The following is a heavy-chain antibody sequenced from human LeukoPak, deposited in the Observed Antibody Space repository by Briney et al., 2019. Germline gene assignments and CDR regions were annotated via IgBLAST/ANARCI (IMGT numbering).Heavy chain of an antibody. CDR3: TRRAARWQFDL. D-gene: IGHD5-24*01. Sequence: GRSLRLSCAVSGFNFDDYAMHWVRQAPGRGLEWVSGNNWKTGNGIYADSVKGRFTISRDNAKNSLYLQMSSLRAEDTALYYCTRRAARWQFDLWGRGTLLTVSS. J-gene: IGHJ2*01. CDR1: GFNFDDYA. V-gene: IGHV3-9*01. CDR2: NNWKTGNG.